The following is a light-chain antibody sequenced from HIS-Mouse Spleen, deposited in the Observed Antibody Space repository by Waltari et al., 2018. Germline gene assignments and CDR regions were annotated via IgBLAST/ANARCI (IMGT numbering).Light chain of an antibody. J-gene: IGLJ3*02. V-gene: IGLV1-47*01. CDR1: SPNPGSQY. Sequence: QSVLTQPPSASGTPGQRVTISCSGSSPNPGSQYVYWYQQLPGTAPKLLIYRNNQRPSGVPDRFSGSKSGTSASLAISGLRSEDEADYYCAAWDDSLSGRVFGGGTKLTVL. CDR3: AAWDDSLSGRV. CDR2: RNN.